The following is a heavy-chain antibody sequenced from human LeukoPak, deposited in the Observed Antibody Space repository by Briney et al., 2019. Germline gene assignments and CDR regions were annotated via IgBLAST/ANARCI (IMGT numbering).Heavy chain of an antibody. V-gene: IGHV4-4*07. CDR1: GGSIISYY. D-gene: IGHD6-13*01. CDR3: ARDRSSSSWHVPRAYYYYGMDV. J-gene: IGHJ6*02. Sequence: SETLSLTSTVPGGSIISYYWSWIRQPAGKGLEWIGRIYTSGSPNYNPSLKSRVTMSVDTSKNQFSLKLSSVTAADTAVYYCARDRSSSSWHVPRAYYYYGMDVWGQGTTVTVSS. CDR2: IYTSGSP.